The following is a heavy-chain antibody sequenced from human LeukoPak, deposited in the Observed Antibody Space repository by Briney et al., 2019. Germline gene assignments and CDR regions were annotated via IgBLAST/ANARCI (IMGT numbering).Heavy chain of an antibody. CDR1: GFTFSSYE. D-gene: IGHD3-22*01. V-gene: IGHV3-48*03. J-gene: IGHJ4*02. Sequence: GGSLRLSCAASGFTFSSYEMNWVRQAPGKGLEWVSYISSSGSTIYYADSVKGRFTISRDNAKNSLYLQMNSLRAEDTAVYYCARDYCDSSGYYGLDYWGQGTLVTVSS. CDR3: ARDYCDSSGYYGLDY. CDR2: ISSSGSTI.